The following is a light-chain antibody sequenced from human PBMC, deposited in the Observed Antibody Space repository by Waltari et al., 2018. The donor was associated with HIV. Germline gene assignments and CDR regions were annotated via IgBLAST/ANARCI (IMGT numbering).Light chain of an antibody. CDR2: DVS. CDR1: SSNVGGYNY. CDR3: SSYTSSSTLV. J-gene: IGLJ2*01. Sequence: QSALTQPASVSGSPGQSITIPCTGTSSNVGGYNYVSWYQQHPAKAPNLMSYDVSNRPSGVSNRFSGSKSGNTASLTISGLQAEDEADYYCSSYTSSSTLVFGGGTKLTVL. V-gene: IGLV2-14*03.